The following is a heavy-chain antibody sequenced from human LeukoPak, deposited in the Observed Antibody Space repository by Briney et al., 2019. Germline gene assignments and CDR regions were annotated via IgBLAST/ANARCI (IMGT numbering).Heavy chain of an antibody. J-gene: IGHJ6*03. CDR2: ISYDGSNK. D-gene: IGHD3-22*01. CDR1: GFTFSSYG. V-gene: IGHV3-30*18. Sequence: GRSLRLSCAASGFTFSSYGMHWVRQAPGKGLEWVAVISYDGSNKYCADSVKGRFTISRDNSKNTLYLQMNSLRAEDTAVYYCAKDYYDSSGYEDYYYYYYMDVWGKGTTVTVSS. CDR3: AKDYYDSSGYEDYYYYYYMDV.